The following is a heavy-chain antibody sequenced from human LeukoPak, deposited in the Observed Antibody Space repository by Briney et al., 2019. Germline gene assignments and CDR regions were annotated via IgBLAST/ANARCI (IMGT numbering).Heavy chain of an antibody. J-gene: IGHJ5*02. D-gene: IGHD1-1*01. CDR3: ARDINWALGNP. V-gene: IGHV3-74*01. CDR2: ITSDGSST. CDR1: GFILSSYW. Sequence: GGSLRLSCAASGFILSSYWMHWVRQAPGKGLVWVSRITSDGSSTIYADSVKGRFISSRDNAKNTLYLQMNSLRVEDTAVYYCARDINWALGNPWGQGTLVIVSS.